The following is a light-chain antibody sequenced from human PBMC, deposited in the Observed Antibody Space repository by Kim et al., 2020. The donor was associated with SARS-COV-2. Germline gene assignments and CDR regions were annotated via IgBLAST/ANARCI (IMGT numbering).Light chain of an antibody. Sequence: VTISCTGSSGSIASNYVQWYQQRPGSAPTTVIYEDNQRPSGVPDRFSGSIDSSSNSASLTISGLKTEDEADYYCQSYDGSNHWVFGGGTQLTVL. V-gene: IGLV6-57*02. CDR3: QSYDGSNHWV. CDR1: SGSIASNY. CDR2: EDN. J-gene: IGLJ3*02.